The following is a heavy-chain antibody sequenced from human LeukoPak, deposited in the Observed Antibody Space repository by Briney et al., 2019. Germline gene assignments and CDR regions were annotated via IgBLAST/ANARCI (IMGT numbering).Heavy chain of an antibody. CDR1: GFPFSDFA. V-gene: IGHV3-23*01. Sequence: GGSLRLSCAVSGFPFSDFAMSWVRQAPGKGPEWVSTISGGGDNTYFADSVKGRFTISRDNSKSTLFLQMVSLRAEDTAVYYCAKFEGALLGNYYMDVWGKGTTVTVSS. CDR2: ISGGGDNT. CDR3: AKFEGALLGNYYMDV. D-gene: IGHD2-21*01. J-gene: IGHJ6*03.